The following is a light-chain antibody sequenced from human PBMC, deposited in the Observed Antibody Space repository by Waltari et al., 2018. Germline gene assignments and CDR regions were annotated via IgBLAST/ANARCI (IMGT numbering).Light chain of an antibody. J-gene: IGKJ4*01. V-gene: IGKV3-11*01. Sequence: EIVLTQSPATLSLSPGERATLSCRASQSVSSYLAWYQQKPGQAPRRLIYDVSNGATCIPARFSGSGSGTDFTLTISSLESEDFAVYYSQQRGNWPLTFGGGTKVEIK. CDR1: QSVSSY. CDR2: DVS. CDR3: QQRGNWPLT.